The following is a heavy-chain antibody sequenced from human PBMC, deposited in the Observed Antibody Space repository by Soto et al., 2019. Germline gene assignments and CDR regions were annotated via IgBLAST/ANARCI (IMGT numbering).Heavy chain of an antibody. CDR3: ATSEGDYGGGSCYNYFYYYSMDV. CDR2: ISVVNGDT. CDR1: GDTFTDYS. V-gene: IGHV1-3*01. Sequence: ASVKVSCKASGDTFTDYSMHCVGQAAVHWRDGMGWISVVNGDTKYSQKFQGRVTITRDKSASTAYMELSNLRSEDTAVYYCATSEGDYGGGSCYNYFYYYSMDVWGQETTVTVSS. J-gene: IGHJ6*02. D-gene: IGHD2-15*01.